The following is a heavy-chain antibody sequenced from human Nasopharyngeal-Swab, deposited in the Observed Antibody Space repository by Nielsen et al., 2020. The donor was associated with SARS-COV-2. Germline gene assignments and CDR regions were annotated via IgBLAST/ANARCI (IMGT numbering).Heavy chain of an antibody. CDR3: ARDWSNWGSYYYYYGMDV. V-gene: IGHV3-21*01. D-gene: IGHD7-27*01. J-gene: IGHJ6*02. Sequence: WIRQPPGKGLEWVSSISSSSSYIYYADSVKGRFTISRDNAKNSLYLQMNSLRAEDTAVYYCARDWSNWGSYYYYYGMDVWGQGTTVTVSS. CDR2: ISSSSSYI.